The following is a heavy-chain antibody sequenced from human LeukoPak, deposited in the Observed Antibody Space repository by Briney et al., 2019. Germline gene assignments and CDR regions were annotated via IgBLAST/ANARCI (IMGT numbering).Heavy chain of an antibody. CDR1: GYTFTSSA. J-gene: IGHJ4*02. V-gene: IGHV1-69*13. D-gene: IGHD6-19*01. CDR3: ARDRIAVAGTRWIYFDY. CDR2: IIPIFGTA. Sequence: SVKVSCKASGYTFTSSALNWVRQAPGQGLEWMGGIIPIFGTANYAQKFQGRVTITADESTSTAYMELSSLRSEDTAVYYCARDRIAVAGTRWIYFDYWGQGTLVTVSS.